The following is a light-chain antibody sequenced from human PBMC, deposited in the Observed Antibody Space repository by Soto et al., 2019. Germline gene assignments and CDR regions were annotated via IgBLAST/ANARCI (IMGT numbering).Light chain of an antibody. V-gene: IGKV3-11*01. CDR3: QQRRTWPPLT. Sequence: EIVLTQSPATLSLSPGERATLSCRASQSVSNFLAWYQQKPGQAPRLLIYDASTRATGIPARFSGSGSGTAFALTISSLEPEDNAVYYCQQRRTWPPLTFGGGTKVEIK. J-gene: IGKJ4*01. CDR2: DAS. CDR1: QSVSNF.